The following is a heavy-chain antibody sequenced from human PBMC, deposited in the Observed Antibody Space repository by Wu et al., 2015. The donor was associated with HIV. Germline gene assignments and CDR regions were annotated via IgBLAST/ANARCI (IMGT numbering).Heavy chain of an antibody. CDR3: ATRSTCSGGSCYYDAFDI. D-gene: IGHD2-15*01. CDR2: IIPIFGTA. Sequence: QVQLVQSGAEVKKPGSSVKVSCKASGGTFSSYAISWVRQAPGQGLEWMGGIIPIFGTANYAQKFQGRVTITADESTSTAYMELSSLRSEDTAVYYCATRSTCSGGSCYYDAFDIWGQGTMVTVSS. V-gene: IGHV1-69*12. J-gene: IGHJ3*02. CDR1: GGTFSSYA.